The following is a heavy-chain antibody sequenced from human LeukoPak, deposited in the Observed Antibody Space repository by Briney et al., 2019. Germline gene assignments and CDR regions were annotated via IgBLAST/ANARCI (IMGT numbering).Heavy chain of an antibody. CDR3: AGVKWHIVVVPAAIVYYYYMDV. V-gene: IGHV4-34*01. CDR1: GGSFSGYY. Sequence: SETLSLTCAVYGGSFSGYYWSWIRQPPGKGLEWIGEINHSGSTNYNPSLKSRVTISVDTSKNQFSLKLSSVTAADTAVYYCAGVKWHIVVVPAAIVYYYYMDVWGKGTTVTVSS. CDR2: INHSGST. J-gene: IGHJ6*03. D-gene: IGHD2-2*02.